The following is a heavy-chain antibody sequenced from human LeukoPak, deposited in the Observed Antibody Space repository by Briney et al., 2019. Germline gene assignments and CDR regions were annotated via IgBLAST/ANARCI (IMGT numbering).Heavy chain of an antibody. J-gene: IGHJ4*02. CDR3: ARDRDDYFDY. Sequence: SGRSLRLSCAASGFTVSSNYMNWVRQAPGKGLEWVSVIYSGGSTYYADSVKGRFTISRDNSKNTLYLQMNSLRAEDTALYYCARDRDDYFDYWGQGTLVTVSS. CDR2: IYSGGST. D-gene: IGHD3-10*01. V-gene: IGHV3-53*01. CDR1: GFTVSSNY.